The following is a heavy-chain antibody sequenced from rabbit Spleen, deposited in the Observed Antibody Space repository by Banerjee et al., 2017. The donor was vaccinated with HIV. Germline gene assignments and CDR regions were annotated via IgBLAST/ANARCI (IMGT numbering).Heavy chain of an antibody. CDR3: ARDAGRGDYIDGVFNV. D-gene: IGHD8-1*01. J-gene: IGHJ4*01. CDR2: IYTGNSKT. CDR1: GVSFNDKDV. V-gene: IGHV1S45*01. Sequence: QEQLEESGGGLVKPEGSLTLTCKASGVSFNDKDVMCWVRQAPGKGLEWIACIYTGNSKTYYASWAKGRFTISKTSSTTVTLQMTSLTVADTATYFCARDAGRGDYIDGVFNVWGPGTLVTV.